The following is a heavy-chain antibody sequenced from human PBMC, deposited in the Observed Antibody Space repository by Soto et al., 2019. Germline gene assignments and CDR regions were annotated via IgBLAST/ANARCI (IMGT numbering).Heavy chain of an antibody. Sequence: QVQLVQSGAEVKKPGSSVKVSCKASGGTFSSYAISWVRQAPGQGLEWMGGIIPIFGTANYAQKFQGRVTITADESTSTAYMEPSSLRFEDTAVYYCARGGGYCSGGSCFDSYYGMDVWGQGTTVTVSS. CDR2: IIPIFGTA. V-gene: IGHV1-69*12. CDR3: ARGGGYCSGGSCFDSYYGMDV. J-gene: IGHJ6*02. D-gene: IGHD2-15*01. CDR1: GGTFSSYA.